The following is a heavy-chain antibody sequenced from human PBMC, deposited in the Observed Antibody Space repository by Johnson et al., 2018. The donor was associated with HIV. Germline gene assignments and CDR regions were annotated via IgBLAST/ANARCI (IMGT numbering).Heavy chain of an antibody. CDR2: ISGSGGST. CDR1: GFSFSSYA. CDR3: ARVGQQGSAFDI. J-gene: IGHJ3*02. V-gene: IGHV3-23*04. Sequence: VQLVESGGGVVQPGRSLRLSCAASGFSFSSYAMSWVRQAPGKGLEWVSAISGSGGSTYYADSVKGRFTISRDNSKNTLYLQMNSLRAEDTAVYYCARVGQQGSAFDIWGRGTMVTVSS. D-gene: IGHD6-13*01.